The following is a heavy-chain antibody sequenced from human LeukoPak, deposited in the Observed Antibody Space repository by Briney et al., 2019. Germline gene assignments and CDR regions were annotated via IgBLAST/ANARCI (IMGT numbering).Heavy chain of an antibody. CDR3: ARDGIGADYYYYGMDV. CDR2: IYYSGST. D-gene: IGHD6-25*01. Sequence: PSQTLSLTCTVAGGSISSYYCGWIRQPPGKGLEWIGYIYYSGSTNYNPSLKRRVAISVDTSKNQFSLKLSSVTAADTAVYYYARDGIGADYYYYGMDVWGQGTTVTVSS. CDR1: GGSISSYY. V-gene: IGHV4-59*01. J-gene: IGHJ6*02.